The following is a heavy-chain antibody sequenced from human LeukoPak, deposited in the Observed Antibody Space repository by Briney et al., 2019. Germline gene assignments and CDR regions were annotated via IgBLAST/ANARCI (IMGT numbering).Heavy chain of an antibody. CDR1: AFSFSGYN. J-gene: IGHJ4*02. CDR2: ISSSSSYI. Sequence: GGSLRLSCAASAFSFSGYNMNWVRRAPGKGLEWVSCISSSSSYIYYADSVKGRFTISRDNAKNSLYLQMNSLRAEDTAVYYCARDYCSSTSCYTLYFDYWGQGTLVTVSS. V-gene: IGHV3-21*01. CDR3: ARDYCSSTSCYTLYFDY. D-gene: IGHD2-2*02.